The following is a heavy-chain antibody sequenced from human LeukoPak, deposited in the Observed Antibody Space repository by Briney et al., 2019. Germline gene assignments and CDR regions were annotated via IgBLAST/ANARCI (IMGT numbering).Heavy chain of an antibody. CDR3: ARGAFNYYGSGSYYYFDY. CDR2: INPNSGGT. V-gene: IGHV1-2*02. CDR1: GYTFTGYY. Sequence: GASVKVSCTASGYTFTGYYMHWVRQAPGQGLEWMGWINPNSGGTNYAQKFQGRVTMTRDTSISTAYMELSRLRSDDTAVYYCARGAFNYYGSGSYYYFDYWGQGTLVTVSS. D-gene: IGHD3-10*01. J-gene: IGHJ4*02.